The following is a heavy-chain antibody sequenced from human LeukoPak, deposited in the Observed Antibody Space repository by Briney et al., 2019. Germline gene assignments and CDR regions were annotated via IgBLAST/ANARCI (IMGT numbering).Heavy chain of an antibody. D-gene: IGHD6-19*01. Sequence: PSETLSLTCAVYGESFSGYYWSWIRQPPGKGLEWIREINHSGSTNYNPSLKSRVTISVDTSKNQFSLKLSSVTAADTAVYYCARGLDSSGWWYYFDYWGQGTLVTVSS. V-gene: IGHV4-34*01. CDR2: INHSGST. J-gene: IGHJ4*02. CDR1: GESFSGYY. CDR3: ARGLDSSGWWYYFDY.